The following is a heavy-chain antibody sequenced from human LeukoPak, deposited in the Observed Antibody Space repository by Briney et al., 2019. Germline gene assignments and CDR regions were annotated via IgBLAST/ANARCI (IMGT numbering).Heavy chain of an antibody. V-gene: IGHV3-30*18. CDR1: GFTFSSFN. Sequence: GGSLRLSCAASGFTFSSFNMHWVRQAPGKGLEWVAVIAYDGTNTYYAESVKGRFTISRDNSKKTLYLQMNNLRGADTAVYSCAKALRLGRRGSYGMDVWGQGTTVIVSS. D-gene: IGHD3-9*01. CDR2: IAYDGTNT. CDR3: AKALRLGRRGSYGMDV. J-gene: IGHJ6*02.